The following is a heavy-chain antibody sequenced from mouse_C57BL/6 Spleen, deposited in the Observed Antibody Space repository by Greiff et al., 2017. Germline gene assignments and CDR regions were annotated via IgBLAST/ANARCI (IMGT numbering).Heavy chain of an antibody. Sequence: VQLQQPGAELVKPGASVKLSCKASGYTFTSYWMPWVKQRPGPGLAWIGEIDPSDSYTNYNQKFKGKATLTVDTSSSTAYMQLSSLTSEDAAVYYCARSGGSFDYWGQGTTLTVSA. D-gene: IGHD1-1*01. J-gene: IGHJ2*01. CDR2: IDPSDSYT. V-gene: IGHV1-50*01. CDR3: ARSGGSFDY. CDR1: GYTFTSYW.